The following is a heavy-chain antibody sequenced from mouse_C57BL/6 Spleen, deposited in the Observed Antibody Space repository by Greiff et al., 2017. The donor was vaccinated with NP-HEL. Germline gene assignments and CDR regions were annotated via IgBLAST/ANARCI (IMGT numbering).Heavy chain of an antibody. CDR2: INPNNGGT. CDR1: GYTFTDYY. D-gene: IGHD2-4*01. J-gene: IGHJ3*01. V-gene: IGHV1-26*01. Sequence: EVQLQQSGPELVKPGASVKISCKASGYTFTDYYMNWVKQSHGKSLEWIGDINPNNGGTSYNQKFKGKATLTVDKSSSTAYMELRSLTSEDSAVYYCARYDYDGAYWGQRTLVTVSA. CDR3: ARYDYDGAY.